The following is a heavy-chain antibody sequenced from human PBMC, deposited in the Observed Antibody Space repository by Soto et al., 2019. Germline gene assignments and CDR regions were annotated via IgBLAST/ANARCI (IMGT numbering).Heavy chain of an antibody. D-gene: IGHD6-13*01. CDR2: ISGRGGST. CDR3: AKDGGIAAAEPDRYFAY. CDR1: GFTFSSYA. Sequence: EVQLLESGGGLVQPGGSLRLSCAASGFTFSSYAMSWVRQAPGKGLEWVSAISGRGGSTYYADSVKGRFTISRDNSRNTRYLQMNSVRAEDTAVYYCAKDGGIAAAEPDRYFAYGGRGSLVTVSS. J-gene: IGHJ4*02. V-gene: IGHV3-23*01.